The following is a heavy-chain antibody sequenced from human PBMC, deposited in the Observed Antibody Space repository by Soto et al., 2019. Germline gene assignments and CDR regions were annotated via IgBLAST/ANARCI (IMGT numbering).Heavy chain of an antibody. J-gene: IGHJ6*02. CDR3: ASSQGSSTSLEIYYYYYYGMDV. CDR2: IIPISETT. CDR1: GGTFSSYA. D-gene: IGHD2-2*01. Sequence: QVQLVQSGAEVKKPGSSVKVSCKASGGTFSSYAISWVRQAPGQGLEWMGGIIPISETTNYTQKFQGSVTISADESTSTAYMELSSLRSEATAVYYCASSQGSSTSLEIYYYYYYGMDVWGQGTTVTVSS. V-gene: IGHV1-69*01.